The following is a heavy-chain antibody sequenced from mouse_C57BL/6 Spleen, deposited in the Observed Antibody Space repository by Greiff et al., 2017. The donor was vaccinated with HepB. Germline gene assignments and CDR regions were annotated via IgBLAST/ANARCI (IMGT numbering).Heavy chain of an antibody. CDR2: INPNYGTT. J-gene: IGHJ3*01. D-gene: IGHD1-1*01. CDR3: ARSYYYGSSYVPFAY. V-gene: IGHV1-39*01. CDR1: GYSFTDYN. Sequence: VQLKQSGPELVKPGASVKISCKASGYSFTDYNMNWVKQSNGKSLEWIGVINPNYGTTSYNQKFKGKATLTVDQSSSTAYMQLNSLTSEDSAVYYCARSYYYGSSYVPFAYWGQGTLVTVSA.